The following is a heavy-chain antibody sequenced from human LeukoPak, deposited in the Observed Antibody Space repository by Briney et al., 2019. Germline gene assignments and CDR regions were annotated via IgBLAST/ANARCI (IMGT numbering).Heavy chain of an antibody. CDR3: TRDCSGGSCYLEGFDY. D-gene: IGHD2-15*01. V-gene: IGHV3-49*04. CDR1: GLTFGDYA. Sequence: GGSLRLSCTASGLTFGDYAMSWVRQAPGKGLEWVGFIRSKAYGGTTEYAASVKGRFTISRDDSKSIAYLQMNSLKTEDTAVYYCTRDCSGGSCYLEGFDYWGQGTLVTVSS. J-gene: IGHJ4*02. CDR2: IRSKAYGGTT.